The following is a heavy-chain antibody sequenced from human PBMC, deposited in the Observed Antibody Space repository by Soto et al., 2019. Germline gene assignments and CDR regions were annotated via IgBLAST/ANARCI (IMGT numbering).Heavy chain of an antibody. CDR2: IYYSGST. CDR3: ARGVRQLPPDARFDP. J-gene: IGHJ5*02. Sequence: KPSETLSLTCTVSGGSISSYYWSWIRQPPGKGLEWIGYIYYSGSTNYNPSLKSRVTISVDTSKNQFSLKLSSVTAADTAVYYCARGVRQLPPDARFDPWGQGTLVTVSS. D-gene: IGHD2-2*01. V-gene: IGHV4-59*01. CDR1: GGSISSYY.